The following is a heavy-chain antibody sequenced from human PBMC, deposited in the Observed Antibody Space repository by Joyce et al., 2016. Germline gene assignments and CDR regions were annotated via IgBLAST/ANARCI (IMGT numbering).Heavy chain of an antibody. CDR3: ARGSTSTWFKYLQH. Sequence: VQLVQSGAEVKEPGASVKVSCKTSGYTFTTYDIFWVRQATGQGPEWMGWMNPNSGNTGYGEKFQGRVTMTRDTSIGTAFMELSSLTSDDTAVYFCARGSTSTWFKYLQHWGQGTLVTVSS. J-gene: IGHJ1*01. V-gene: IGHV1-8*01. CDR2: MNPNSGNT. CDR1: GYTFTTYD. D-gene: IGHD6-13*01.